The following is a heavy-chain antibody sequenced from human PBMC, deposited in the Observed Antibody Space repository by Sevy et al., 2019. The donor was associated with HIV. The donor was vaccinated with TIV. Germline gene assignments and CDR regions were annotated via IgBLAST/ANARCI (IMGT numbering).Heavy chain of an antibody. D-gene: IGHD2-2*01. Sequence: GSLRLSCAASGFSISGYTMNWVRQAPGKGLEWVSSISSGSSFIYYADSLKGRFTISRDNARNLLYLQMNSLRVEDTAAYYCARVGLGDCSGTNCSPNDYWGQGTLVTVSS. J-gene: IGHJ4*02. CDR2: ISSGSSFI. CDR1: GFSISGYT. V-gene: IGHV3-21*01. CDR3: ARVGLGDCSGTNCSPNDY.